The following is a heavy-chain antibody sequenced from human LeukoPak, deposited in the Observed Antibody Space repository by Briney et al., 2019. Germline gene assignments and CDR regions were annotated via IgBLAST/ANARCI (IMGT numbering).Heavy chain of an antibody. Sequence: GGSLRLSCAASGFTFSSYGMHWVRQAPGKGLEWVAVIWYDGSNKYYADSVKGRFTISRDNSKNTLYLQMNSLRAEDTAVYYCARDEVLVRGVNLGNFGYDYWGQGTLVTVSS. V-gene: IGHV3-33*01. CDR3: ARDEVLVRGVNLGNFGYDY. CDR2: IWYDGSNK. J-gene: IGHJ4*02. D-gene: IGHD3-10*01. CDR1: GFTFSSYG.